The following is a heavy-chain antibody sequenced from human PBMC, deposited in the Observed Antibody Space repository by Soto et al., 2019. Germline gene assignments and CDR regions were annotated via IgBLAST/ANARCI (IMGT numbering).Heavy chain of an antibody. Sequence: EVQLVESGGGLVKPGGSLRLSCAASGFTFSNAWMSWVRQAPGKGLEWVGRIKSKTDGGTTDYAAPVKGRFTISRDDSKNTLYLQMNSLKTEDTAVYYCTTATNNGDLYYYYYYMDVWGKGTTVTVSS. CDR2: IKSKTDGGTT. CDR3: TTATNNGDLYYYYYYMDV. D-gene: IGHD4-17*01. CDR1: GFTFSNAW. J-gene: IGHJ6*03. V-gene: IGHV3-15*01.